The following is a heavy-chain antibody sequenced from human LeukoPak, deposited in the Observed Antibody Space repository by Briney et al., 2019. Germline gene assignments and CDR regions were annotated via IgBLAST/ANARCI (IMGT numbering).Heavy chain of an antibody. Sequence: PGGSLRLSCAASGFTFSTYGMSWVRQAPGKGLEWVSSISSSGSSTFHADSVKGRFTISRDNSNNTVCLQMNGLRAEDTAVYYCARGAVSFDYWGQGILVTVSS. V-gene: IGHV3-23*01. CDR2: ISSSGSST. CDR1: GFTFSTYG. CDR3: ARGAVSFDY. J-gene: IGHJ4*02.